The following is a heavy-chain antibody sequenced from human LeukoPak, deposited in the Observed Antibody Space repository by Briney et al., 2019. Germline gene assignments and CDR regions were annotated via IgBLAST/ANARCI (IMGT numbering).Heavy chain of an antibody. CDR1: GFIFSDYS. Sequence: GGSLRLSCVASGFIFSDYSMDWVRRAPGKGLERVSSISSSSAYIFYSDSVKGRFTISRDNAQSSLYLQMNSLRAGDTAVYYCARQAVARPFDLWGQGTMVAVSS. J-gene: IGHJ3*01. CDR3: ARQAVARPFDL. V-gene: IGHV3-21*06. CDR2: ISSSSAYI.